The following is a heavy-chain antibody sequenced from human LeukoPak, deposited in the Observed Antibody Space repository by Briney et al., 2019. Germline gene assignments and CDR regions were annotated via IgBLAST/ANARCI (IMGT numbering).Heavy chain of an antibody. Sequence: ASVKVSCKASGYTFTGYYLHWVRQAPGQGLEWMGWINPNSGGTNYAQKFQGRVTMTRETSTSTVHMELSRLRSDDTAVYFCAREKMVGAPKLLDYWRQGTLVTVSS. V-gene: IGHV1-2*02. J-gene: IGHJ4*02. CDR1: GYTFTGYY. CDR2: INPNSGGT. CDR3: AREKMVGAPKLLDY. D-gene: IGHD1-26*01.